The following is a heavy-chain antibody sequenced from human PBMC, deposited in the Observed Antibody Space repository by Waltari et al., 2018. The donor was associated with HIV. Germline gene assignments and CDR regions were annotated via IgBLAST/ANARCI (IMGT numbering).Heavy chain of an antibody. D-gene: IGHD2-21*01. CDR1: GGTFSTYT. Sequence: QVQLVQSGTEVKKPGSSVKVSCKASGGTFSTYTLIWVRPTPGPGLEWMGRIIPILAVAGAAQKFHDRVTITADQSTSTAYMELSGLRHEDTALYYCARVHQVMGYGFDIWGQGTMVTVSS. CDR2: IIPILAVA. J-gene: IGHJ3*02. V-gene: IGHV1-69*02. CDR3: ARVHQVMGYGFDI.